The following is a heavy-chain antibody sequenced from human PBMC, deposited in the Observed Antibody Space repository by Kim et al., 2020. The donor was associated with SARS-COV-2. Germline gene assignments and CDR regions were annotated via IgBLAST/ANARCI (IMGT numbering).Heavy chain of an antibody. D-gene: IGHD2-2*02. J-gene: IGHJ4*02. CDR1: GFTFSSYG. Sequence: GGSLRLSCAASGFTFSSYGMHWVRQAPGKGLEWVAVISYDGSNKYYADSVKGRFTISRDNSKNTLYLQMNSLRAEDTAVYYCAKVSGKYCSSTSCYISDLDYWGQGTLVTVSS. V-gene: IGHV3-30*18. CDR3: AKVSGKYCSSTSCYISDLDY. CDR2: ISYDGSNK.